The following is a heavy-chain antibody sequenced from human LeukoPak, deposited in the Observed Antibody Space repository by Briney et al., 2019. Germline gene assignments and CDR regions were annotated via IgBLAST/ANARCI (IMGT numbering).Heavy chain of an antibody. D-gene: IGHD6-13*01. Sequence: ASVKVSCKASGYTFTSYDINWVRQAPGQGLEWMGRIIPILGIANYAQKFQGRVTITADKSTSTAYMELSSLRSEDTAVYYCARDGGSSWPLFDYWGQGTLVTVSS. CDR2: IIPILGIA. V-gene: IGHV1-69*04. J-gene: IGHJ4*02. CDR3: ARDGGSSWPLFDY. CDR1: GYTFTSYD.